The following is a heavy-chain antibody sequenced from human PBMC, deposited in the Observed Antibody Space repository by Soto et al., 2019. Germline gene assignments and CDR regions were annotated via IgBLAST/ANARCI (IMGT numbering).Heavy chain of an antibody. J-gene: IGHJ6*02. CDR1: GFTFSSYG. CDR3: AKLGDNSGYDHYYYYYGMDV. D-gene: IGHD5-12*01. Sequence: GGSLRLSCAASGFTFSSYGMHWVRQAPGKGLEWVAVISYDGSNKYYADSVKGRFTISRDNSKNTLYLQMNSLRAEDTAVYYCAKLGDNSGYDHYYYYYGMDVWGQGTTVTAP. CDR2: ISYDGSNK. V-gene: IGHV3-30*18.